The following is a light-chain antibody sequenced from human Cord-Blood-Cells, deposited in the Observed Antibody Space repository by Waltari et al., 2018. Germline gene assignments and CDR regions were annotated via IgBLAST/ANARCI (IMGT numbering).Light chain of an antibody. Sequence: IVMTKSPPSLPVTHEAQASISCRSSQSLLHSNGYNYLDWYLQKPGQSPQLLIYLGSSRDSGVPDRFSGSGSGTDFTLKISRVEAEDVGIYYCMQALQTPYTFGQGTKLEIK. CDR2: LGS. J-gene: IGKJ2*01. CDR3: MQALQTPYT. CDR1: QSLLHSNGYNY. V-gene: IGKV2-28*01.